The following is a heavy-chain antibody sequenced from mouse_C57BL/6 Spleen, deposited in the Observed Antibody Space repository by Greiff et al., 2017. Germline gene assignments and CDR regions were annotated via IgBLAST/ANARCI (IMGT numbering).Heavy chain of an antibody. CDR2: ISYDGSN. V-gene: IGHV3-6*01. Sequence: VQLQQSGPGLVKPSQSLSLTCSVTGYSITSGYYWNWIRQFPGNKLEWMGYISYDGSNNYNPSLKNRISITRDTSKNQFFLKLNSVTTEDTATYYGARAPYGNYGGAYFDYWGQGTTLTVSS. CDR3: ARAPYGNYGGAYFDY. D-gene: IGHD2-1*01. CDR1: GYSITSGYY. J-gene: IGHJ2*01.